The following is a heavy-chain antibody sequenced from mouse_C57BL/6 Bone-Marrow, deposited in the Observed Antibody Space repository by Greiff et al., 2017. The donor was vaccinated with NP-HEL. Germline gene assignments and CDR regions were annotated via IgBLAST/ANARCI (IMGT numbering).Heavy chain of an antibody. J-gene: IGHJ2*01. D-gene: IGHD1-1*01. V-gene: IGHV1-55*01. CDR2: IYPGSGST. CDR3: AREGRYYGSSYQGYYFDY. CDR1: GYTFTSYW. Sequence: QVQLQQPGAELVKPGASVKMSCKASGYTFTSYWITWVKQRPGQGLEWIGDIYPGSGSTNYNEKFKSKATLTVDTSSSTAYMQLSSLTSEDSAVYYCAREGRYYGSSYQGYYFDYWGQVTTLTVSS.